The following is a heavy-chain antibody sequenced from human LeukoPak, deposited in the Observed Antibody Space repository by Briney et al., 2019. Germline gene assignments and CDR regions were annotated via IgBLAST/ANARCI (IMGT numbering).Heavy chain of an antibody. D-gene: IGHD3-22*01. J-gene: IGHJ2*01. Sequence: SETLSLTCTVSGGSISGYYWSWLRQPPGKGLEWIGYIYYSGSTNYNPSLKSRVTISVDTSKNQFSLKLSSVTAADTAVYYCARVAPTAYYYDRPWYFDLWGRGTLVTVSS. V-gene: IGHV4-59*01. CDR2: IYYSGST. CDR1: GGSISGYY. CDR3: ARVAPTAYYYDRPWYFDL.